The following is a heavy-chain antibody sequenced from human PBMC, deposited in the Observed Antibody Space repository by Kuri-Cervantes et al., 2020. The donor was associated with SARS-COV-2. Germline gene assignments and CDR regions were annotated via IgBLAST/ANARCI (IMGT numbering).Heavy chain of an antibody. CDR1: GGSISSSSYY. V-gene: IGHV4-39*01. Sequence: SETLSLTCTVSGGSISSSSYYWGWIRQPPGKGLAWIGSIYYSGSTYYNPSLKSRVTISVDTSKNQFSLKLSSVTAADTAVYYCARQSFMVRGGYFDYWGQGTLVTVSS. CDR3: ARQSFMVRGGYFDY. D-gene: IGHD3-10*01. J-gene: IGHJ4*02. CDR2: IYYSGST.